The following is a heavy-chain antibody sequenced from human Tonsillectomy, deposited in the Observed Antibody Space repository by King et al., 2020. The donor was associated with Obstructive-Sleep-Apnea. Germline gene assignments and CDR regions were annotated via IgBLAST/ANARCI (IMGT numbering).Heavy chain of an antibody. Sequence: QLVQSGAEVKKPGASVKVSCKASEYTFTSYDINWVRQATGQGLEWMGWMNPKSGNTGYAQKFQGRVTMTRNTSISTAYMELGSLKSEDTAVYYCARVDLAYCGGDCYWFPYWGQGTLVTVSS. CDR1: EYTFTSYD. CDR2: MNPKSGNT. D-gene: IGHD2-21*02. CDR3: ARVDLAYCGGDCYWFPY. J-gene: IGHJ4*02. V-gene: IGHV1-8*01.